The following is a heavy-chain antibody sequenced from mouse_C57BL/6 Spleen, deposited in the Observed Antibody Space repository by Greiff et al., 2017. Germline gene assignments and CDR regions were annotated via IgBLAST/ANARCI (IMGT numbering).Heavy chain of an antibody. D-gene: IGHD2-4*01. CDR1: GYAFSSSW. J-gene: IGHJ1*03. V-gene: IGHV1-82*01. CDR3: ASTYEYDHWYFDV. Sequence: QVQLQQSGPELVRPGASVTISCKASGYAFSSSWMNWVKQRPGKGLDWIGRIYPGAGGTTYNGKFKGKATLTADKSSSTAYMQRSSLTSEDSAVYFCASTYEYDHWYFDVWGTGTTVTVSS. CDR2: IYPGAGGT.